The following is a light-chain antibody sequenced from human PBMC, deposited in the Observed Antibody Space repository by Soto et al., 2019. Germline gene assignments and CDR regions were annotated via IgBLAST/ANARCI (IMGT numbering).Light chain of an antibody. V-gene: IGLV1-40*01. J-gene: IGLJ2*01. CDR1: ISNIGAGYD. CDR3: QSYDSSLSGVV. Sequence: QSVLTQPRSVSGAPGQRVTISCTGSISNIGAGYDVHWYQQLPGTAPKLLIYGNSNRPSGVPDRFSGSKSGTSASLAITGLQAEDDADYYCQSYDSSLSGVVFGGGTKLTVL. CDR2: GNS.